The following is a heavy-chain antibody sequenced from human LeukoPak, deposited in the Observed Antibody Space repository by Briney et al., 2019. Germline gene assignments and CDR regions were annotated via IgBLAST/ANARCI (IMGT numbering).Heavy chain of an antibody. V-gene: IGHV1-18*01. CDR2: ISAYNGNT. J-gene: IGHJ4*02. CDR3: ARDRGSYCGGDCHFDY. CDR1: GYTFTSYG. D-gene: IGHD2-21*02. Sequence: EASVKVSCKASGYTFTSYGISWVRQDPGQGLEWMGWISAYNGNTNYAQKLQGRVTMTTDTSTSTAYMELRSLSSDDTAVYYCARDRGSYCGGDCHFDYWGQGTLVTVSS.